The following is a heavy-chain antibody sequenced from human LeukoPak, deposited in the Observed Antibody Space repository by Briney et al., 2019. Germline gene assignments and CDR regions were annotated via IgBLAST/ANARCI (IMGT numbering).Heavy chain of an antibody. CDR1: GITISNYE. Sequence: PGGSLRLSCVASGITISNYEMNWVRQAPGKGLEWLSCISNSGSTMYYADSVKGRFTISRDNAKNSLYLQMNSLRAEDTAVYYCARGFRDTAMFLDYWGQGTLVTVAS. CDR3: ARGFRDTAMFLDY. CDR2: ISNSGSTM. D-gene: IGHD5-18*01. V-gene: IGHV3-48*03. J-gene: IGHJ4*02.